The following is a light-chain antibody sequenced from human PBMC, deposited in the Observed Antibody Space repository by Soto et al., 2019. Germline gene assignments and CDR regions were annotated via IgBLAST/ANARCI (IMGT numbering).Light chain of an antibody. CDR2: GAS. CDR3: QQYYSSPRT. CDR1: QSVSGSE. Sequence: EIVLTQSPDTVSLSPGEGATLSCRASQSVSGSELAWYQQKPGQAPRLLIYGASRRATGISDRFSGSGSGTDFSLTISRLEPEDFAVYYCQQYYSSPRTFGQGTKVQIK. V-gene: IGKV3-20*01. J-gene: IGKJ1*01.